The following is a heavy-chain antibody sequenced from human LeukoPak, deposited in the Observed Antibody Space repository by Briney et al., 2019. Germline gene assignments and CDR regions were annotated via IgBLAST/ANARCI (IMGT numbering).Heavy chain of an antibody. D-gene: IGHD6-19*01. CDR1: GYSFTSYW. CDR2: IYLGDSDT. J-gene: IGHJ3*02. Sequence: GESLKISCKGSGYSFTSYWIGWVRQMPGKGLEWMGIIYLGDSDTRYSPSFQGQVTISADKTISTAYLQWSSLKASDTAMYYCARHGRIAVAVDAFDIWGQGTMVTVSS. CDR3: ARHGRIAVAVDAFDI. V-gene: IGHV5-51*01.